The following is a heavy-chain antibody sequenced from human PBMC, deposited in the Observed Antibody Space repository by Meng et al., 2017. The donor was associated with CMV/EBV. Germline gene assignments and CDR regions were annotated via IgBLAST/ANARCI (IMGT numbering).Heavy chain of an antibody. CDR3: ARGNYDFWSGYYSPYYYGMDV. V-gene: IGHV3-48*03. J-gene: IGHJ6*02. Sequence: GESLKISCAASGFTFSSYEMNWVRQAPGKGLEWVSYISSSGSTIYYADSVKGRFTISRDNAKNSLYLQMNSLRAEDTAVYYCARGNYDFWSGYYSPYYYGMDVWGQGTTVTVSS. D-gene: IGHD3-3*01. CDR1: GFTFSSYE. CDR2: ISSSGSTI.